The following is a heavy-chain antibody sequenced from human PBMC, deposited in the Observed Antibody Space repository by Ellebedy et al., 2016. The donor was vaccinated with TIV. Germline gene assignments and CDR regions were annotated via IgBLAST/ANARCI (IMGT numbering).Heavy chain of an antibody. CDR3: ARGQYQLLWGYYYGMDV. Sequence: SETLSLTXAVYGGSFSGYYWSWIRQPPGKGLEWIGEINHSGSTNYNPSLKSRVTISVDTSKNQFSLKLSSVTAADTAVYYCARGQYQLLWGYYYGMDVWGQGTTVTVSS. D-gene: IGHD2-2*01. CDR2: INHSGST. V-gene: IGHV4-34*01. CDR1: GGSFSGYY. J-gene: IGHJ6*02.